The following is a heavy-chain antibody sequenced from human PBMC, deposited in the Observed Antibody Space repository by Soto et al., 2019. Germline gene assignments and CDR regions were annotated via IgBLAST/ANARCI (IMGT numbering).Heavy chain of an antibody. J-gene: IGHJ5*02. CDR2: ISSDGDIT. Sequence: GGSLRLSCEASGFSFSTYSMHWVRQAPGKGLQYVSTISSDGDITYYADSVKGRFTISRDNSKNTLYLQMNSLRPEDTAVYYCVKVSTFYDILTGYYSTNFFDPWGQGTLVTVSS. CDR3: VKVSTFYDILTGYYSTNFFDP. CDR1: GFSFSTYS. D-gene: IGHD3-9*01. V-gene: IGHV3-64D*06.